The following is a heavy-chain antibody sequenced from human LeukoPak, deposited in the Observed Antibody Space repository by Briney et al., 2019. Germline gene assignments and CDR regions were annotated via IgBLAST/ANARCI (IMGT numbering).Heavy chain of an antibody. CDR3: ARVRARYYGFWSGYSTAFDY. V-gene: IGHV4-59*01. D-gene: IGHD3-3*01. Sequence: SETLSLTCAVYGGSFSSYYWSWIRQPPGKGLEWIGYIYYSGSTNYNPSLKSRVTISVDTSKNQFSLKLSSVTAADTAVYYCARVRARYYGFWSGYSTAFDYWGQGTLVTVSS. CDR1: GGSFSSYY. CDR2: IYYSGST. J-gene: IGHJ4*02.